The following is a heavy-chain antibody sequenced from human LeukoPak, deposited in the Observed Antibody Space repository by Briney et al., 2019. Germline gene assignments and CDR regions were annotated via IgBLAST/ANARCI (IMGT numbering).Heavy chain of an antibody. V-gene: IGHV4-4*02. J-gene: IGHJ6*02. CDR1: GGSISSSNW. CDR3: ARDSGRLAAAGSYYYYYGMDV. Sequence: SETLSLTCAVSGGSISSSNWWSWVRQPPRKGLEWIGEIYHSGSTNYSPSLKSRVTISVDKSKNQFSLKLSSVTAADTAVYYCARDSGRLAAAGSYYYYYGMDVWGQGTTVTVSS. D-gene: IGHD6-13*01. CDR2: IYHSGST.